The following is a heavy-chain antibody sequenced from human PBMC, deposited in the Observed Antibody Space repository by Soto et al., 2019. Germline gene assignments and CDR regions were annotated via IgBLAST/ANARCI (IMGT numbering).Heavy chain of an antibody. CDR2: ISGSGGST. CDR1: GFTFSSYA. V-gene: IGHV3-23*01. D-gene: IGHD6-13*01. Sequence: VQLLESGGGLVQPGGSLRLSCAASGFTFSSYAMSWVRQAPGKGLEWVSAISGSGGSTYYADSVKGRFTISRDNSKNTLYLQMNSLRAEDTAVYYCAKPGIAAIMAPYGMDVWGQGTTVTVSS. CDR3: AKPGIAAIMAPYGMDV. J-gene: IGHJ6*02.